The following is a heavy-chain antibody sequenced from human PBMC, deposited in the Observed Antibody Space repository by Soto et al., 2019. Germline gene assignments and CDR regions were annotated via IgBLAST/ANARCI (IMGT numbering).Heavy chain of an antibody. D-gene: IGHD5-12*01. J-gene: IGHJ6*03. CDR3: ASRGYIGGYDQKDTDV. CDR2: IYPGDSDT. CDR1: GYSFTSYW. Sequence: GESLKISCKGSGYSFTSYWIGWVRQMPGKGLEWMGIIYPGDSDTRYSPSFQGQVTISADKSISTAYLQWSSLKASDTAMYYCASRGYIGGYDQKDTDVRDKGTTVTVSS. V-gene: IGHV5-51*01.